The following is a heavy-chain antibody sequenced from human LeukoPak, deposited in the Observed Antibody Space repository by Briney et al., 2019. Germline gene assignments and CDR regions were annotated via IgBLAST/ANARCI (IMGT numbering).Heavy chain of an antibody. CDR2: INHSGST. D-gene: IGHD2-15*01. Sequence: SGTLSLTCAVYGGSFSGYYWTWIRQPPGKGLEWIGEINHSGSTNYNPSLKSRATISVDTSKNQFSLKLSSVTAADTAVYYCARSGELLRWFDPWGQGTLVTVSS. CDR3: ARSGELLRWFDP. V-gene: IGHV4-34*01. CDR1: GGSFSGYY. J-gene: IGHJ5*02.